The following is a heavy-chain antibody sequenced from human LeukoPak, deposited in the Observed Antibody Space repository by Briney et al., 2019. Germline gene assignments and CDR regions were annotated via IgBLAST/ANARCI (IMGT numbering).Heavy chain of an antibody. CDR1: GGSISSRTYY. CDR2: IYYGGST. CDR3: ARYGSGSYYKAPNFDY. V-gene: IGHV4-39*07. D-gene: IGHD3-10*01. J-gene: IGHJ4*02. Sequence: SETLSLTCTVSGGSISSRTYYWGWIRQPPGKGLEWIGSIYYGGSTNYNPSLKSRVTISVDTSKNQFSLKLSSVTAADTAVYYCARYGSGSYYKAPNFDYWGQGTLVTVSS.